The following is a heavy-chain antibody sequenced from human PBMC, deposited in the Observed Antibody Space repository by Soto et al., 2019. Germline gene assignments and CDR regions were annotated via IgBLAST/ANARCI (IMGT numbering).Heavy chain of an antibody. CDR1: GFTFSSYS. V-gene: IGHV3-21*01. D-gene: IGHD6-19*01. CDR3: AATPQQWLGYWYFDL. CDR2: ISSSSSYI. J-gene: IGHJ2*01. Sequence: EVQLVESGGGLVKPGGSLRLSCAASGFTFSSYSMNWVRQAPGKGLEWVSSISSSSSYIYYADSVKGRFTISRDNAKNSLYLQMNSLRGEDTAVYYCAATPQQWLGYWYFDLWGRGTLVTVSS.